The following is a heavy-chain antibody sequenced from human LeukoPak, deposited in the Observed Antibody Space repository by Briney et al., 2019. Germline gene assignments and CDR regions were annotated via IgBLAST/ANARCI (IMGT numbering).Heavy chain of an antibody. V-gene: IGHV3-30*04. CDR2: ISYDGSNK. Sequence: GGSLRLPCGPCGFTLRSYAMHGLRQAPGKGREGVADISYDGSNKYYADSVEGRFTLPRDNSKNTLYLQMNSLRAEDTAVDYCARVGSSGWYVDYWGQGTLVTVSS. J-gene: IGHJ4*02. D-gene: IGHD6-19*01. CDR1: GFTLRSYA. CDR3: ARVGSSGWYVDY.